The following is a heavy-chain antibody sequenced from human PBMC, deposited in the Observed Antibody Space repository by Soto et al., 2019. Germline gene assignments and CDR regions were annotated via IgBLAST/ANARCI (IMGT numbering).Heavy chain of an antibody. CDR1: GGSFSGYY. CDR3: ARGRRFWSDY. Sequence: SETLSLTCAVYGGSFSGYYWSWIRQPPGKGLEWIGEINHSGSTNYNPSLKSRVTISVDTSKNQFSLKLSSVTAADTAVYYCARGRRFWSDYWGQGTXVTVSS. V-gene: IGHV4-34*01. D-gene: IGHD3-3*01. CDR2: INHSGST. J-gene: IGHJ4*02.